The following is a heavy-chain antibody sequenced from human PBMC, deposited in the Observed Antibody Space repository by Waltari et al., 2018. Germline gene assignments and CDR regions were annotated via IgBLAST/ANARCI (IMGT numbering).Heavy chain of an antibody. CDR3: ARDTGALWMDV. CDR1: EYTFTSSY. V-gene: IGHV1-46*01. Sequence: QVQLVQSGAEVKKPGASVKISCKQSEYTFTSSYIPWERQAPGQGLEWMGIINPSGGSTIYAQKFQGRVTMTRDTSTSTVYMELSSLRSEDTAVYHCARDTGALWMDVWGQGTTVTVSS. D-gene: IGHD2-21*01. CDR2: INPSGGST. J-gene: IGHJ6*02.